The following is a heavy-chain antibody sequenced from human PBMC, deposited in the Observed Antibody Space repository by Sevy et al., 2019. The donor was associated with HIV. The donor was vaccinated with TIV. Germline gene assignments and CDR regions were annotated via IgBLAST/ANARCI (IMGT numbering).Heavy chain of an antibody. CDR3: ARDFTIFGVVSGIDY. Sequence: GGSLRLSCAASGFNFRTYSMNWVRQAPGKGLEWLSSISDDSRYIYYSDSVKGRFTISRANAKNLLFLQMNNLRVEDTAIYYSARDFTIFGVVSGIDYWGQGNLVTVSS. CDR2: ISDDSRYI. CDR1: GFNFRTYS. V-gene: IGHV3-21*04. D-gene: IGHD3-3*01. J-gene: IGHJ4*01.